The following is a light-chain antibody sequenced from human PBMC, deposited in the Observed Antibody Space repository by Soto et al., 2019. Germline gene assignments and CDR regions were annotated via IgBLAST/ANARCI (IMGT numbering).Light chain of an antibody. CDR2: GAS. Sequence: EIVMTQSPATLSVSPGERATLSCRASRNINRKLAWYQQKPGQAPRLLISGASTRATGIPARFSGSGSWTEFTLTISSLQSEDVAVYYCQQYYDYPPLIFGGGTKVEIK. V-gene: IGKV3-15*01. CDR3: QQYYDYPPLI. J-gene: IGKJ4*01. CDR1: RNINRK.